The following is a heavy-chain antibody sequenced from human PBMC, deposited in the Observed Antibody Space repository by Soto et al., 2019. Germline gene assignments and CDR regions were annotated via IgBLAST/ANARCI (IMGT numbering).Heavy chain of an antibody. CDR2: IWYDGSDK. V-gene: IGHV3-33*01. J-gene: IGHJ4*02. D-gene: IGHD3-10*01. CDR3: ARGTGNYYSYFDY. CDR1: GFTFSSYG. Sequence: QVQLVESGGGVVQPGRSLRLSCAASGFTFSSYGIHWVRQAPGKGLEWVAIIWYDGSDKYYADSVKGRFTISRDNCKYTLYPHTNSLSAEDTAVYYCARGTGNYYSYFDYWGQGTLVTFSS.